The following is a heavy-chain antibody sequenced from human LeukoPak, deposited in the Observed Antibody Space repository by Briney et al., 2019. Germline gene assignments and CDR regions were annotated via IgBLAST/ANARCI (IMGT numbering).Heavy chain of an antibody. Sequence: GGSLRLSCAASGFTYTKHAMHWVRQAPGKGLEWVSGISWNSGSIGYADSVKGRFTISRDNAKNSLYLQMNSLRAEDMALYYCAKDISAFYGHDAFDIWGQGTMVTVSS. V-gene: IGHV3-9*03. CDR2: ISWNSGSI. CDR1: GFTYTKHA. J-gene: IGHJ3*02. CDR3: AKDISAFYGHDAFDI. D-gene: IGHD3-10*01.